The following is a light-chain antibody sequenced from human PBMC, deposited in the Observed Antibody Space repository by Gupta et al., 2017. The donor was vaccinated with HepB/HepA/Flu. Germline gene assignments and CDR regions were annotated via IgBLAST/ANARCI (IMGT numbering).Light chain of an antibody. CDR1: SLRSYY. J-gene: IGLJ2*01. V-gene: IGLV3-19*01. CDR2: GKN. CDR3: NSRDSSANHVV. Sequence: SSELTQDPAVSVASGQTVRITCQGDSLRSYYASWYQEKPGQAPVLVIYGKNNRPSGIPDRFSGSNSGNTASLIITGAQAEDEADYYCNSRDSSANHVVFGGGTKLTVL.